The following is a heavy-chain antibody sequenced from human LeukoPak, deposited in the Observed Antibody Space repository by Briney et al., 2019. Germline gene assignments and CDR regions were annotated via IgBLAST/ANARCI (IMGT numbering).Heavy chain of an antibody. CDR2: IKRDGSEK. D-gene: IGHD1-1*01. CDR3: ARDSGRGGSSF. J-gene: IGHJ4*02. Sequence: GGSLRLSCVASGFSFSSYWMSWVRQAPGKGLEWVANIKRDGSEKYYVDSVKGRFTISRDNAKNSLYLQMNSLRAEDTAVYYCARDSGRGGSSFWGQGTLVTVSS. CDR1: GFSFSSYW. V-gene: IGHV3-7*01.